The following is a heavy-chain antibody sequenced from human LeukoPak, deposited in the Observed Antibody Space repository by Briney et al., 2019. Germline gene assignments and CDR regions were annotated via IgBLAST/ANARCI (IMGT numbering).Heavy chain of an antibody. CDR3: ARQFRGVDYYYYYGMDV. Sequence: SVKVSCKASGGTLSSYAISWVRQAPGQGLEWMGGIIPIFGTANYAQKFQGRVTITADESTSTAYMELSSLRSEDTAVYYCARQFRGVDYYYYYGMDVWGQGTTVTVSS. CDR1: GGTLSSYA. J-gene: IGHJ6*02. CDR2: IIPIFGTA. V-gene: IGHV1-69*13. D-gene: IGHD3-10*01.